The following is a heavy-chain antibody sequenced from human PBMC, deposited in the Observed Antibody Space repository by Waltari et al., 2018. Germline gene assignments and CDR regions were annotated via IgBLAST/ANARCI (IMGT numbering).Heavy chain of an antibody. CDR3: ATAPIAAAGTRDYYGMDV. V-gene: IGHV1-24*01. Sequence: QVQLVQSGAEVKKPGASVKVSCKVSGYTLTELSMHWVRQAPGKGLEWMGGFDPEDGETIYAQKFQGRVTMTEETTTDTAYMELSSLGAEDTAGYYCATAPIAAAGTRDYYGMDVWGQGTTVTVSS. J-gene: IGHJ6*02. D-gene: IGHD6-13*01. CDR2: FDPEDGET. CDR1: GYTLTELS.